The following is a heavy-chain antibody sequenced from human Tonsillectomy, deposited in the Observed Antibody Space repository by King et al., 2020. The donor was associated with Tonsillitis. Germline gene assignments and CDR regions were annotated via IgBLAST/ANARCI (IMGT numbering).Heavy chain of an antibody. CDR3: AKGDSSSLLNY. CDR1: GFTFSSYG. Sequence: QLVQSGGGVVQPGRSLRLSCAASGFTFSSYGMHWVRQAPGKGLEWVAVISYDGSNKYYADSVKGRFTISRDNSKNTLYLQMNSLRAEDTAVYYCAKGDSSSLLNYWGQGTLVTVSS. J-gene: IGHJ4*02. V-gene: IGHV3-30*18. CDR2: ISYDGSNK. D-gene: IGHD6-13*01.